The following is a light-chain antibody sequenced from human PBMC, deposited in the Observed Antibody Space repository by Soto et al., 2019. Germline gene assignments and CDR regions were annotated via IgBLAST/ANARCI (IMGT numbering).Light chain of an antibody. CDR2: LAS. J-gene: IGKJ1*01. CDR1: QSINNW. CDR3: QQYNDYWKT. Sequence: DIQMTQSPSTLSASVGDRVTITCRASQSINNWLAWYQQKPGKAPKLLIYLASSLESGVPSRFSGSGSGTEFTLTISSLQPDDFATYYCQQYNDYWKTFGQGTKVEIK. V-gene: IGKV1-5*03.